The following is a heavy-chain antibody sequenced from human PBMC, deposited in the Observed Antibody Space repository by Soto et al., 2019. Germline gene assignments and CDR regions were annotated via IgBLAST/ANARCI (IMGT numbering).Heavy chain of an antibody. CDR3: ARLPGYCSGDSCRSDY. D-gene: IGHD2-15*01. CDR2: IYYSGST. CDR1: GGSISRYY. J-gene: IGHJ4*02. Sequence: SETLSLTCTVSGGSISRYYWSWIRQPPGKGLEWIGYIYYSGSTYYNLSLKSRVTISVDTSKNQFSLKLSSVTAADTAVYFCARLPGYCSGDSCRSDYRGQGTLVSVSS. V-gene: IGHV4-59*08.